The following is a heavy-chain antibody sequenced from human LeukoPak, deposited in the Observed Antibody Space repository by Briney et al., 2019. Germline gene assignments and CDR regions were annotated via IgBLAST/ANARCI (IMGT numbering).Heavy chain of an antibody. V-gene: IGHV3-21*01. CDR3: ARGDSSLSDAFDI. Sequence: GGSLRLSCAASGFTFSSYSMNWVRQAPGKGLEWVSSISSSSSYIYYADSVKGRFTISRDNAKNSLYLQMNSLRAEDTAVYYCARGDSSLSDAFDIWGQGTMVTDSS. CDR2: ISSSSSYI. J-gene: IGHJ3*02. D-gene: IGHD6-13*01. CDR1: GFTFSSYS.